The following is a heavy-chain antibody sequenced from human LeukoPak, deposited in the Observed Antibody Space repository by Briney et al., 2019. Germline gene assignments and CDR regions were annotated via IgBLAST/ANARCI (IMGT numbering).Heavy chain of an antibody. CDR1: GSLFTSYW. Sequence: GASLQISCKGSGSLFTSYWIGGVRPLPGKGLEGMGIIYPGDSDTRYSPSFQGQVTISADKSISTAYLQWSSLKASDTGMYYCASGVMTYAFDIWGQGTMVTVSS. D-gene: IGHD2-21*02. CDR2: IYPGDSDT. J-gene: IGHJ3*02. V-gene: IGHV5-51*01. CDR3: ASGVMTYAFDI.